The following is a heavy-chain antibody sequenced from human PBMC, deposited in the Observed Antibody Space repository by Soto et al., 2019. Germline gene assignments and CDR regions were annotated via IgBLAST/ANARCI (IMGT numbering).Heavy chain of an antibody. CDR1: AITFSRYS. J-gene: IGHJ4*02. D-gene: IGHD6-13*01. Sequence: GGSLRLSCAASAITFSRYSLNWVRQAPGKGLEWVSSISSSSAHIYYADSVKGRFTISRDNAKNSVYLQMNSLTAEDTAIYYCAGGSSTNSYFFDYWGQGTLVTVSS. V-gene: IGHV3-21*01. CDR3: AGGSSTNSYFFDY. CDR2: ISSSSAHI.